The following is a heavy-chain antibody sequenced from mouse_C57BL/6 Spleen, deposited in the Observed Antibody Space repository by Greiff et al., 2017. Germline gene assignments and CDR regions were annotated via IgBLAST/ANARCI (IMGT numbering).Heavy chain of an antibody. Sequence: VQLQQSGPELVKPGASVKISCKASGYTFTDYYMNWVKQSHGKSLEWIGDINPNNGGTSYNQKFKGKATLTVDKSSSTAYMELRSLTSEDSAVYYCARYNYRFDYWGQGTTLTVSS. V-gene: IGHV1-26*01. J-gene: IGHJ2*01. CDR3: ARYNYRFDY. CDR1: GYTFTDYY. CDR2: INPNNGGT. D-gene: IGHD1-3*01.